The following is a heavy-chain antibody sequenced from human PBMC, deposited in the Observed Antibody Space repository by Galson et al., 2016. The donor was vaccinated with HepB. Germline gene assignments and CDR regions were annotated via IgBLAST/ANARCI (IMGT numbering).Heavy chain of an antibody. J-gene: IGHJ6*04. D-gene: IGHD1-26*01. Sequence: SLRLSCAASGFSFSSYGMTWVRQAPGKGLEVVSSISRSGDSTDYADPVKGRFTISRANSKNTLSLQMNSLRADDAAVYYCGQGSTAPAVWGKGTTVTVSS. CDR1: GFSFSSYG. CDR3: GQGSTAPAV. CDR2: ISRSGDST. V-gene: IGHV3-23*01.